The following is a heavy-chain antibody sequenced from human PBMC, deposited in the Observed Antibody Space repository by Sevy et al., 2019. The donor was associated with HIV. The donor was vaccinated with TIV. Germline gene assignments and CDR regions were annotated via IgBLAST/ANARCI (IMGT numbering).Heavy chain of an antibody. J-gene: IGHJ4*02. V-gene: IGHV3-30*18. CDR1: GFTFSSYG. D-gene: IGHD6-13*01. Sequence: GSLRLSCAASGFTFSSYGMHWVRQAPGKGLEWVAVISYDGSNKYYADSVKGRFTISRDNSKNTLYLQMNSLRAEDTAVYYCAKDMGQQLALFDYWGQGTLVTVSS. CDR3: AKDMGQQLALFDY. CDR2: ISYDGSNK.